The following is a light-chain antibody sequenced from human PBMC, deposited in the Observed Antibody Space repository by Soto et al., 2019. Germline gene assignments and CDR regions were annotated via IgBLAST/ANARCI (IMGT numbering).Light chain of an antibody. CDR3: QQDNNWPPT. CDR2: GAS. Sequence: EIVMTQSPATLSVSPGERATLSCRASQNVTSNLAWYQQKPGQAPRLLIYGASTKATGITARFSGSGSGTEFTLTISSLQSEDFAVYYCQQDNNWPPTFGQGTRLEIK. CDR1: QNVTSN. J-gene: IGKJ5*01. V-gene: IGKV3-15*01.